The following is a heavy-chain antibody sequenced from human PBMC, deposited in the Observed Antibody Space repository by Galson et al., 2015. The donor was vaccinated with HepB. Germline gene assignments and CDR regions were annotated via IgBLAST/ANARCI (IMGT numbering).Heavy chain of an antibody. CDR2: ISYDGSNK. CDR3: AKSKSAWDLLDY. D-gene: IGHD1-26*01. V-gene: IGHV3-30*18. J-gene: IGHJ4*02. CDR1: GFTFSSYG. Sequence: SLRLSCAASGFTFSSYGMHWVRQAPGKGLEWVAVISYDGSNKYYADSVKGRFTISRDNSKNTLYLQMNSLRAEDTAVYYCAKSKSAWDLLDYWGQGTLVTVSS.